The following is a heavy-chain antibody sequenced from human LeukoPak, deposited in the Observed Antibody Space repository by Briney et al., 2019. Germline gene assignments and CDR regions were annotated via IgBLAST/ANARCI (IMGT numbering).Heavy chain of an antibody. CDR2: ISSNSTI. V-gene: IGHV3-48*03. J-gene: IGHJ4*02. D-gene: IGHD6-13*01. CDR1: GFTFSSYE. CDR3: ARDGGSSWYSPFDY. Sequence: GGSLRLSCAASGFTFSSYEMHWVRQPPGKGLEWVSYISSNSTIYYADSVKGRFTISRDNAKNSLYLQMNSLRAEDTAVYYCARDGGSSWYSPFDYWGQGTLVTVSS.